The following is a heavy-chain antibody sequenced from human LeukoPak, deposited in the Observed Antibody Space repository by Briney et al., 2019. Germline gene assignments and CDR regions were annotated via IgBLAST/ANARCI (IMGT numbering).Heavy chain of an antibody. CDR3: ARFLAAAGNDAFDI. J-gene: IGHJ3*02. CDR2: ISSSSSYI. CDR1: GFTFSSYS. D-gene: IGHD6-13*01. Sequence: GGSLRLSCAASGFTFSSYSMNWVRRAPGKGLDWVSSISSSSSYIYYADSVKGRFNMSRDTAKNSLYLQMNSMRAEDTAVYYCARFLAAAGNDAFDIWGQGTMVTVSS. V-gene: IGHV3-21*01.